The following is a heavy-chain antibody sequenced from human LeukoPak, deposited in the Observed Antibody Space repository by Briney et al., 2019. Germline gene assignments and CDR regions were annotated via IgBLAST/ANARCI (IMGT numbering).Heavy chain of an antibody. D-gene: IGHD5-24*01. Sequence: PSETLSLTCTVSGGSISGSSYYWGWIRQHPGKGLEWIGYIYYSGSTYYNPSLKSRVTISVDTSKNQFSLKLSSVTAADTAVYYCARSLEITVDYWGQGTLVTVSS. V-gene: IGHV4-31*03. CDR3: ARSLEITVDY. CDR2: IYYSGST. J-gene: IGHJ4*02. CDR1: GGSISGSSYY.